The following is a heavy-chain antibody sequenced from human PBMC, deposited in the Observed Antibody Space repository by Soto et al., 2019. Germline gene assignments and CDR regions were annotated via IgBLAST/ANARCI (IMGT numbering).Heavy chain of an antibody. Sequence: SETLSLTCAVYGGSFSGYYWSWIRQPPGKGLEWIGEINHSGSTNYNPSLKSRVTISVDTSKNQFSLKLSSVTAADTAVYYCASWIAEAGTEWFDPWGQGTLVTVSS. CDR1: GGSFSGYY. D-gene: IGHD6-13*01. CDR2: INHSGST. V-gene: IGHV4-34*01. CDR3: ASWIAEAGTEWFDP. J-gene: IGHJ5*02.